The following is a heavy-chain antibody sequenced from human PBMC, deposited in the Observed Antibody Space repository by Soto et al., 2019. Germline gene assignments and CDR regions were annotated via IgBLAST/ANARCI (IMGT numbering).Heavy chain of an antibody. Sequence: QVQLVQSGAEVKKPGSSVKVSCKASGGTFSSYTISWVRQAPGQGLEWMGRIIPILGIANYAQKFQGRVTITADKSTSTAYRELSSLRSEDTAVYYCARDLYYDSSGYYYYYFDYWGQGTLVTVSS. CDR1: GGTFSSYT. D-gene: IGHD3-22*01. CDR2: IIPILGIA. V-gene: IGHV1-69*08. CDR3: ARDLYYDSSGYYYYYFDY. J-gene: IGHJ4*02.